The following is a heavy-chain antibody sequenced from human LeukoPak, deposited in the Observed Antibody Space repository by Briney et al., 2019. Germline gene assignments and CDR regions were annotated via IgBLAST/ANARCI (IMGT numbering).Heavy chain of an antibody. Sequence: SETLSFTCTVSGGSISSGDYYWSWIRQPPGKGLEWIGYIYYSGSTYYNPSLKSRVTISVDTSKNQFSLKLSSVTAADTAVYYCARFAIGSTMYNWFDPWGQGTLVTVSS. J-gene: IGHJ5*02. V-gene: IGHV4-30-4*01. CDR1: GGSISSGDYY. CDR2: IYYSGST. D-gene: IGHD2-2*01. CDR3: ARFAIGSTMYNWFDP.